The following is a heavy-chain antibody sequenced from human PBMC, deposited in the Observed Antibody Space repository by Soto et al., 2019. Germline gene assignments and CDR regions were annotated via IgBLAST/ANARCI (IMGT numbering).Heavy chain of an antibody. CDR2: INSDGSVS. Sequence: EVQLVESGGGLVQPGGSLRLSCAASGFTFSHYWMYWVRQAPGKGLVWVSRINSDGSVSSYADSVKGRLTISRDNVKNTLYLQMDSLRAEDTAVYYCARGDCVGGTCYSLAGSFYYYMNVWGQGTTVTVFS. V-gene: IGHV3-74*01. CDR3: ARGDCVGGTCYSLAGSFYYYMNV. J-gene: IGHJ6*03. D-gene: IGHD2-15*01. CDR1: GFTFSHYW.